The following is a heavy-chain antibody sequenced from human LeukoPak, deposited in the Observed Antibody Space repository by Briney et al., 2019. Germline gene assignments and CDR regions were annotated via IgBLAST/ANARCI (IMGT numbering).Heavy chain of an antibody. CDR2: ISNSGST. D-gene: IGHD2-2*01. CDR3: ARGRYCTATTCDAGGDAFDI. J-gene: IGHJ3*02. CDR1: GGSISSSSDY. V-gene: IGHV4-39*07. Sequence: PSETLSLTCTVSGGSISSSSDYWGWIRQAPGKGLEWIGSISNSGSTYYNPSLKSRVTMSVDTSKNQLSLMLSSVTAADTAVYHCARGRYCTATTCDAGGDAFDIWGQGTMATVSS.